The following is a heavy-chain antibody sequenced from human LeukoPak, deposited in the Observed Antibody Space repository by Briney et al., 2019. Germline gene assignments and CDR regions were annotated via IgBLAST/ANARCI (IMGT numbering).Heavy chain of an antibody. CDR2: IYYSGST. Sequence: PSETLSLTCTVSGGSISSYYWSWIRQPPGKGLEWIGYIYYSGSTNYNPSLKSRVTISVDTSKNLFSLKLSSVTAADTAVYYCARETKYSSGWYDYWGQGTLVTVSS. CDR1: GGSISSYY. D-gene: IGHD6-19*01. J-gene: IGHJ4*02. CDR3: ARETKYSSGWYDY. V-gene: IGHV4-59*01.